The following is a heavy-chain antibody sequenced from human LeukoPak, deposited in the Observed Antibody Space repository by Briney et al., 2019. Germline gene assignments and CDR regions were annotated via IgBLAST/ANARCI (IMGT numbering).Heavy chain of an antibody. CDR2: ISWNSGSI. V-gene: IGHV3-9*01. CDR3: AKGGSGSYYPIDY. CDR1: GFTFVDYA. J-gene: IGHJ4*02. D-gene: IGHD3-10*01. Sequence: GGSLRLSCAASGFTFVDYAMHWVRQAPGKGLEWVSGISWNSGSIGYADSVKGRFTISRDDAKNSLYLQMNSLRAEDTALYYCAKGGSGSYYPIDYWGQGTLVTVSS.